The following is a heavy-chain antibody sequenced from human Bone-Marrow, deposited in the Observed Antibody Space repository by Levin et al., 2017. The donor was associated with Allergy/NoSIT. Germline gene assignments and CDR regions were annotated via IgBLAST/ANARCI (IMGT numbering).Heavy chain of an antibody. CDR1: GGSISSYY. Sequence: SSQTLSLTCTVSGGSISSYYWSWIRQPPGKGLEWIGYIYYSGSTNYNPSLKSRVTISVDTSKNQFSLKLSSVTAADTAVYYCARGFAYGASYDYWGQGTLVTVSS. CDR3: ARGFAYGASYDY. CDR2: IYYSGST. D-gene: IGHD3-10*01. V-gene: IGHV4-59*01. J-gene: IGHJ4*02.